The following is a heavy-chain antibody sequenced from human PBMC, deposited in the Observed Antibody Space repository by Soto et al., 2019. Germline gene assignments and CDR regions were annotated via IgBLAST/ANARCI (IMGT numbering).Heavy chain of an antibody. J-gene: IGHJ1*01. CDR2: INHSGST. D-gene: IGHD2-21*02. Sequence: QVQLQQWGAGLLKPSETLSLTCAVYGGSFSGYYWSWIRQPPGKGLEWIREINHSGSTNYNPSLKSRVTISVDTSKNQFSLKLSSVTAADTAVYYCALVVVTATPEYFQHWGQGTLVTVSS. CDR1: GGSFSGYY. V-gene: IGHV4-34*01. CDR3: ALVVVTATPEYFQH.